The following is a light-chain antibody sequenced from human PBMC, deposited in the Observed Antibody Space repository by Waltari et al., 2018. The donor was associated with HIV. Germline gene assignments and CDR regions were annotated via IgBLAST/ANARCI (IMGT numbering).Light chain of an antibody. CDR3: AAWDDSLNGWV. Sequence: QSVLTQPPSASATPGQRVPISCSGSSSNTGSNTVNWYHQLPGTAPKLLSYTNNQRPAGVPDRFSGAKSGTSASLAISGLQSEDEADYYCAAWDDSLNGWVFGGGTKLTVL. V-gene: IGLV1-44*01. J-gene: IGLJ3*02. CDR1: SSNTGSNT. CDR2: TNN.